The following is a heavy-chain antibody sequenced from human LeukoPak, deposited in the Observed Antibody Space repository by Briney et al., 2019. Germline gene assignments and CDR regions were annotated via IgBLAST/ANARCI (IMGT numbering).Heavy chain of an antibody. V-gene: IGHV3-48*03. Sequence: GGSLRLSCAASGFTFSSYEMNWVRQAPGKGLEWVSYISSSGSTIYYADSVKGRFTISRDNSKNTLYLQMNSLRAEDTAVYYCAKGTVEYYFDYWGQGTLVTVSS. CDR3: AKGTVEYYFDY. D-gene: IGHD5-24*01. CDR2: ISSSGSTI. J-gene: IGHJ4*02. CDR1: GFTFSSYE.